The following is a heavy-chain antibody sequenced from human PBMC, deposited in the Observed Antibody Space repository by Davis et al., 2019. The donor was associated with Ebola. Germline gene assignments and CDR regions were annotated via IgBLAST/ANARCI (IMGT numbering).Heavy chain of an antibody. CDR1: GYTFTDYL. V-gene: IGHV1-46*01. CDR3: ASGEFVDF. J-gene: IGHJ4*02. D-gene: IGHD3-10*01. CDR2: INPSIGNT. Sequence: ASVKVSCKASGYTFTDYLMHWVRQAPGQGLEWMGLINPSIGNTSLAQKFQGRVTLTRDTSTSTVHMDLSGLKSEDTAIYYCASGEFVDFWGQGTLVTVSS.